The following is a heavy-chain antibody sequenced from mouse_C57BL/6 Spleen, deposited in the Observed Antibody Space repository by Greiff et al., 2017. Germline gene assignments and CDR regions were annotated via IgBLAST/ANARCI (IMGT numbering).Heavy chain of an antibody. CDR3: ARPLGREDYAMDY. Sequence: VQLQQSGAELVKPGASVKLSCKASGYTFTSYWMQWVKQRPGQGLEWIGEIDPSDSYTNYNQKFKGKATLTVDTSSSTAYMQLSSLTSEDSAVYYCARPLGREDYAMDYWGQGTSVTVSS. CDR2: IDPSDSYT. V-gene: IGHV1-50*01. CDR1: GYTFTSYW. J-gene: IGHJ4*01. D-gene: IGHD3-1*01.